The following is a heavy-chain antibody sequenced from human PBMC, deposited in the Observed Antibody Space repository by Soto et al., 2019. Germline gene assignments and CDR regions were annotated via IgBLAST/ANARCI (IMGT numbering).Heavy chain of an antibody. Sequence: EVQLLESGGGLVQSGGSLRLSCAASGFSFTSHAMSWVRQAPGKGLEWVSAISGGGGSTWYADSVKGRFTISRDNSKNTLFLQMNSLRAEDTAVYYCDKGSASARPYYFDYWGQGTLVTVSS. J-gene: IGHJ4*02. CDR1: GFSFTSHA. V-gene: IGHV3-23*01. CDR2: ISGGGGST. CDR3: DKGSASARPYYFDY. D-gene: IGHD6-6*01.